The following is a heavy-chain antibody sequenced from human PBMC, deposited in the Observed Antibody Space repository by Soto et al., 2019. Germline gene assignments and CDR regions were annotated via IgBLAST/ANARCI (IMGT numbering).Heavy chain of an antibody. CDR2: ISYDGSNK. J-gene: IGHJ4*02. Sequence: PVGSLRLSCAASGFTFSSYGMHWVRQAPGKGLEWVAVISYDGSNKYYADSVKGRFTISRDNSKNTLYLQMNSLRAEDTAVYYCAKVTFLTVCSGGSCYIDYWGQGTLVTVSS. CDR1: GFTFSSYG. V-gene: IGHV3-30*18. D-gene: IGHD2-15*01. CDR3: AKVTFLTVCSGGSCYIDY.